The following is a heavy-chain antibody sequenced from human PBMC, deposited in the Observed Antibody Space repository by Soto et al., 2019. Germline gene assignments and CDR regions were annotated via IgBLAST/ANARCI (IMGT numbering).Heavy chain of an antibody. D-gene: IGHD2-2*02. CDR1: GFTFSSYS. V-gene: IGHV3-21*01. J-gene: IGHJ6*02. Sequence: EVQLVESGGGLVKPGGSLRLSCAASGFTFSSYSMNWVRQAPGKGLEWVSSISSSSSYIYYADSVKGRFTISRDNAKNSLYLQMNSLRAEDTAVYYCARDLIVVVPAAIVEDYYGMDVWGQGTTVTVSS. CDR2: ISSSSSYI. CDR3: ARDLIVVVPAAIVEDYYGMDV.